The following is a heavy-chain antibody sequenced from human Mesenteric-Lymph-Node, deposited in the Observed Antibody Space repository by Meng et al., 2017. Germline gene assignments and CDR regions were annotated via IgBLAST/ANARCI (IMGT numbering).Heavy chain of an antibody. CDR3: ARGQRTGGYYYYYGMDV. V-gene: IGHV4-59*01. D-gene: IGHD1-1*01. Sequence: GSLRLSCTVSGGSISSYYWSWIRQPPGKGLEWIGYIYYSGSTNYNPSLKSRVTISVDTSKNQFSLKLSSVTAADTAVYYCARGQRTGGYYYYYGMDVWGQGTTVTVSS. J-gene: IGHJ6*02. CDR1: GGSISSYY. CDR2: IYYSGST.